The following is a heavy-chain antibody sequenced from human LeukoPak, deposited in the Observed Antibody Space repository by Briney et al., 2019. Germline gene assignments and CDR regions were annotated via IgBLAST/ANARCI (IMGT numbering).Heavy chain of an antibody. V-gene: IGHV3-21*01. CDR1: GFTFSNYD. D-gene: IGHD5-24*01. J-gene: IGHJ4*02. CDR2: ISVTTIYR. CDR3: ARIGLGRDAYTSFDY. Sequence: WGSLRLSCAASGFTFSNYDMTWVRQAPGKGLEWVSSISVTTIYRFSAGSVRGRFSISRDNVENSLYLQMNDLRREDTAVYYCARIGLGRDAYTSFDYWGQGTLVIASS.